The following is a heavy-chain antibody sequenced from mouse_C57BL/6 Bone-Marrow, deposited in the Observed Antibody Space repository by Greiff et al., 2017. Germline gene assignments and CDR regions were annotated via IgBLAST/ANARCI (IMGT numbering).Heavy chain of an antibody. CDR2: INPNYGTT. J-gene: IGHJ3*01. CDR3: GRVAPKVTTGEWFAY. Sequence: EVQLQQSGPELVKPGASVKISCKASGYSFTDYNMNWVKQSNGKSLEWIGVINPNYGTTSYNQKFKGKATLTVDQSSSTAYMQLNSLTSEDSAVYYCGRVAPKVTTGEWFAYWGQGTLVTVSA. D-gene: IGHD2-2*01. V-gene: IGHV1-39*01. CDR1: GYSFTDYN.